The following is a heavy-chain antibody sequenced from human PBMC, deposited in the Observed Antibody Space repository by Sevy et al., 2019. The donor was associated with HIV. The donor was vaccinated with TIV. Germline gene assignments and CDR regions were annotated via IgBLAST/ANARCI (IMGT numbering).Heavy chain of an antibody. V-gene: IGHV3-23*01. CDR1: GFTFSSYA. D-gene: IGHD3-3*01. CDR3: AKNDFWSGYPIDY. J-gene: IGHJ4*02. CDR2: ISGSGGST. Sequence: GGSLRLSCAASGFTFSSYAMSWVRQAPGKGLEWVSAISGSGGSTYYAHSVKGRFTISRDNSKNTLYLQMNSLRAEDTAVYYCAKNDFWSGYPIDYWGQGTLVTVSS.